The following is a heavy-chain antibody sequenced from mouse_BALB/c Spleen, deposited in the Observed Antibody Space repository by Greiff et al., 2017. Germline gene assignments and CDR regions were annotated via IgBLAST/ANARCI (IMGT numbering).Heavy chain of an antibody. V-gene: IGHV2-6-4*01. CDR2: IWGGGST. CDR1: GFSLTSYS. D-gene: IGHD2-2*01. Sequence: VKLMESGPGLVAPSQSLSITCTVSGFSLTSYSVHWVRQPPGKGLEWLGMIWGGGSTDYNSALISRLSISKDNSKSQVFLKMNSLQTDDTAMYYCARDLGGYDWFAYWGQGTLVTVSA. J-gene: IGHJ3*01. CDR3: ARDLGGYDWFAY.